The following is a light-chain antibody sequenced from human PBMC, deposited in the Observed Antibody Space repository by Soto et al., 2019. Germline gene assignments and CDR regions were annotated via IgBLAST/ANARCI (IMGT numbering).Light chain of an antibody. J-gene: IGKJ1*01. CDR1: QSVSSIA. CDR2: GAS. CDR3: YQHCSASPRT. Sequence: IVLTQSPGTLALSPGVRANLSCRASQSVSSIALACYQQKPGHAPRLLIYGASSRATGVPDSCSSSGSCTDFSLIISSRQPDDAAADYCYQHCSASPRTFGQGTKVDIK. V-gene: IGKV3-20*01.